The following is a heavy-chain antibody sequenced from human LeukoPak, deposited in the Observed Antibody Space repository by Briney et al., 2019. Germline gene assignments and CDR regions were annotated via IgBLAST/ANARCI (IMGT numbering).Heavy chain of an antibody. V-gene: IGHV5-51*01. J-gene: IGHJ4*02. CDR2: IYPGDSDT. CDR3: ARQEGSSWSPFDY. D-gene: IGHD6-13*01. CDR1: GYSFTSYW. Sequence: GESLKISCKGSGYSFTSYWIGWVRQMPGKGLEWMGIIYPGDSDTRYSPSFQGQVTISADKSISTAYLRWSSLKASDTAMYYCARQEGSSWSPFDYWGQGTLVTVSS.